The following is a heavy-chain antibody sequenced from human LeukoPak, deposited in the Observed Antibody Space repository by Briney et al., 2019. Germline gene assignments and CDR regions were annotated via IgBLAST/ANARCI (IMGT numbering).Heavy chain of an antibody. V-gene: IGHV1-18*01. CDR2: ISANNGDT. CDR1: GYTFTSYG. Sequence: ASVKVSCKASGYTFTSYGISWVRQAPGQGLEWVGWISANNGDTDYAQKFQARVTMTTDTSTSTAYMELRSLRSDDTAVYYCARESHVSREDSWGQDTLVTVSS. J-gene: IGHJ4*02. D-gene: IGHD1-26*01. CDR3: ARESHVSREDS.